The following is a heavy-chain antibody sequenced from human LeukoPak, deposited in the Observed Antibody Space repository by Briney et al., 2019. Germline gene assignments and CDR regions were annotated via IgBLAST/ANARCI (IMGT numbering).Heavy chain of an antibody. V-gene: IGHV1-18*01. CDR3: ASHYDFWSGYEY. CDR2: ISANNGNT. Sequence: ASVKVSCKTSGYTFTSYGISWVRQAPGQELEWMGWISANNGNTNYAQKLQGRVTMTTDTSTSTAYMELRSLRSDDTAVYYCASHYDFWSGYEYWGQGTLGTVSS. D-gene: IGHD3-3*01. CDR1: GYTFTSYG. J-gene: IGHJ4*02.